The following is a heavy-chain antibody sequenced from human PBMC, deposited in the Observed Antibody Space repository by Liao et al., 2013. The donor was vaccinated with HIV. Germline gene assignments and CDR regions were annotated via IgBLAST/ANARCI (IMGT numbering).Heavy chain of an antibody. CDR2: IYSSGST. CDR1: GGSISSGRYY. Sequence: QVQLHESGPGLVKPSQTLSLTCGVSGGSISSGRYYWSWIRQPAGKGLEWIGRIYSSGSTNYNPSLRSRITISVDTSTNQFSLELTSVTAADTAVYYCARVLDDWGSYRYAFDIWGQGTMVTVSS. CDR3: ARVLDDWGSYRYAFDI. J-gene: IGHJ3*02. V-gene: IGHV4-61*02. D-gene: IGHD3-16*02.